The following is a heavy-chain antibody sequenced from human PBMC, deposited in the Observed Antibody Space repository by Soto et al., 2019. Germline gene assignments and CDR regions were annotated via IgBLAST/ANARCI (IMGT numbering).Heavy chain of an antibody. Sequence: QVHLVESGGGVVQPGTSLTLTCTASGFTFRSSGMHWVRQAPGKGLEWLAFLAYDGSQKFYADSVKGHFSISRDNTKNTLYLHMSSLTAEDTAIYYCAIVRVTDSPLDHWGPGTLVTVSS. D-gene: IGHD2-21*02. CDR2: LAYDGSQK. CDR1: GFTFRSSG. V-gene: IGHV3-30*03. J-gene: IGHJ4*02. CDR3: AIVRVTDSPLDH.